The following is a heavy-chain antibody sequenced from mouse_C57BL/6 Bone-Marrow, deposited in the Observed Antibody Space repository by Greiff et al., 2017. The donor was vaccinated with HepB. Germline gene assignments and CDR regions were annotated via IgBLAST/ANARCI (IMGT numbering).Heavy chain of an antibody. V-gene: IGHV2-9-1*01. D-gene: IGHD1-1*01. Sequence: VQLQESGPGLVAPSQSLSITCTVSGFSLTSYAISWVRQPPGKGLEWLGVIWTGGGTNYNSALKSRLSISKDNSKSQVFLKMNSLQTDDTARYYCARFITTEVALYYFDYWGQGTTLTVSS. J-gene: IGHJ2*01. CDR2: IWTGGGT. CDR1: GFSLTSYA. CDR3: ARFITTEVALYYFDY.